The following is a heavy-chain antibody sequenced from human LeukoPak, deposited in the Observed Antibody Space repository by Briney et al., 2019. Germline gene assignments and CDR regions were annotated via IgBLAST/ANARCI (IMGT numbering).Heavy chain of an antibody. V-gene: IGHV1-69*13. CDR1: GSTXTSSG. Sequence: SVKVSCTASGSTXTSSGISWVRQCPGQALEWRGGIIPIFGTANYAQKFQARVTNTADEFTSTAYMQLSSQRSDDTAVYYCARDQTYYYDSSGYALFDYWGQGTLVTVSS. J-gene: IGHJ4*02. CDR2: IIPIFGTA. D-gene: IGHD3-22*01. CDR3: ARDQTYYYDSSGYALFDY.